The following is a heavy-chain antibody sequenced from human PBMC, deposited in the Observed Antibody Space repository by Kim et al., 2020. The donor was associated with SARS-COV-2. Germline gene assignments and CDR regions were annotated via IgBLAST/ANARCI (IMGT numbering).Heavy chain of an antibody. D-gene: IGHD6-13*01. J-gene: IGHJ4*02. V-gene: IGHV3-30*02. Sequence: KGRFTISRDNSKNTLYLQMNSLRAEDTAVYYCAKVPPSHIAAAGTDYFDYWGQGTLVTVSS. CDR3: AKVPPSHIAAAGTDYFDY.